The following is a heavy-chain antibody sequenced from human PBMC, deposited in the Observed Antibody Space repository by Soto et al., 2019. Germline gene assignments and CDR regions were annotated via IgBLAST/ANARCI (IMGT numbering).Heavy chain of an antibody. CDR2: ISYDGSNK. J-gene: IGHJ6*02. D-gene: IGHD3-16*01. CDR3: AKVMITFGGSRYGLDV. Sequence: PGGALRVSCAASGFTFSSYAMHWVRQAPGKGLEWVAVISYDGSNKYYADSVKGRFTISRDNSKNALFLQMNSLRAEDTAVYYCAKVMITFGGSRYGLDVWGQGTTVTVSS. CDR1: GFTFSSYA. V-gene: IGHV3-30-3*01.